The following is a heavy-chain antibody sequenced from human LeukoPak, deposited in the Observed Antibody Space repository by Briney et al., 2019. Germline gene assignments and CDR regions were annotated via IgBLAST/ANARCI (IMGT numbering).Heavy chain of an antibody. J-gene: IGHJ3*02. CDR1: GYTFTSYA. CDR3: ARDRAYCSSTSCYVGAFDI. D-gene: IGHD2-2*01. V-gene: IGHV1-3*03. Sequence: GASVKVSCKASGYTFTSYAMHWVRQAPGQRLEWMGWINAGNGNTKYSQEFQGRVTITRDTSASTAYMELSSLRSEDMAVYYCARDRAYCSSTSCYVGAFDIWGQGAMVTVSS. CDR2: INAGNGNT.